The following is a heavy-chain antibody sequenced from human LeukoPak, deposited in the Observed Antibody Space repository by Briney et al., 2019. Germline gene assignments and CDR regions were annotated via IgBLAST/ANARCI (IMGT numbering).Heavy chain of an antibody. Sequence: TGGSLRLSCAASGFTFSSYAMSWVRQAPGKGLEWVSAISGSGGSTYYADSVKGRFTISRDNSKNTLYLQMNSLRAEDTAVYYCAKDKRGHCSGGSCRFDYWGQGTLVTVSP. D-gene: IGHD2-15*01. CDR1: GFTFSSYA. V-gene: IGHV3-23*01. CDR2: ISGSGGST. J-gene: IGHJ4*02. CDR3: AKDKRGHCSGGSCRFDY.